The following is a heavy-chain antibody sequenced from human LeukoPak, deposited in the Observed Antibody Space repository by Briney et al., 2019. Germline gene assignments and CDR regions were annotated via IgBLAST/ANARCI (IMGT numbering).Heavy chain of an antibody. V-gene: IGHV3-21*01. CDR2: ISSSSSYI. D-gene: IGHD5-18*01. J-gene: IGHJ4*02. Sequence: GGSLRLSCAASGFTFSSYSMNWVRQAPGKGLEWVSSISSSSSYIYYADSVKGRFTISRDNAKNSLYLQMNSLRAEDTAVYYCAREGSSGYGYGYIDYWGQGTLVTVSS. CDR3: AREGSSGYGYGYIDY. CDR1: GFTFSSYS.